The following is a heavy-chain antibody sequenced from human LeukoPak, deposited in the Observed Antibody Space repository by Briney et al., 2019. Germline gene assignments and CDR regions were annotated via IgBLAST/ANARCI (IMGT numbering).Heavy chain of an antibody. J-gene: IGHJ4*02. CDR3: ANSYYDSSGYYEDFDY. D-gene: IGHD3-22*01. CDR1: GFTFSSYA. Sequence: PGGSLRLSCAASGFTFSSYAMSWVRQAPRKGLEWVSAISGSGGSTYYADSVKGRFTISRDNSKNTLYLQMNSLRAEDTAVYYCANSYYDSSGYYEDFDYWGQGTLVTVSS. V-gene: IGHV3-23*01. CDR2: ISGSGGST.